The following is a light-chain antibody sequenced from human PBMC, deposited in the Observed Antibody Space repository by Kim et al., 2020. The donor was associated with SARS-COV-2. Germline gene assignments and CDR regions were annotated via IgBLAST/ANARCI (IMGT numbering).Light chain of an antibody. J-gene: IGLJ3*02. CDR1: SDINVAAYN. CDR3: MTWNSNTWE. V-gene: IGLV5-45*03. Sequence: QPVLTQPSSLSASPGASASLTCTLRSDINVAAYNVYWYQQKPGSPPQYVLRYKSDSDKHQGSGVPRRFSGAKDASANAATLLISGLQSDDEADYYCMTWNSNTWEFGGGTQLTVL. CDR2: YKSDSDK.